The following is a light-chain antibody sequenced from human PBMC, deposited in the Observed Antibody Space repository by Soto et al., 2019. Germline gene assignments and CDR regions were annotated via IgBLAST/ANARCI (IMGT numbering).Light chain of an antibody. Sequence: DIQMTQSPSTLSASVGDRVTITCRASQSVTNWLAWYQQKPGKAPNLLIYAASRLQSGIPSRFSGSGSGTDFTLTISSLQPEDFATYYCQQYTTSPHTFGEGTKLEIK. CDR2: AAS. J-gene: IGKJ2*01. CDR3: QQYTTSPHT. V-gene: IGKV1-5*01. CDR1: QSVTNW.